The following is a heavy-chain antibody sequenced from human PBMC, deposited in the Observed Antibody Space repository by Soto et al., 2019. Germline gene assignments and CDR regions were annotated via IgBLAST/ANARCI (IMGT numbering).Heavy chain of an antibody. CDR3: AKADYGDYGFDY. V-gene: IGHV3-23*01. D-gene: IGHD4-17*01. CDR2: ISDSGGST. Sequence: EVQLLESGGGLVQPGGSLRLSCAASGITFSSYAMSWVRQAPGKGLEWDSGISDSGGSTYYADSVKGRFTISRDNSKNTLYLQMNSLRAEDTAVYYCAKADYGDYGFDYWGQGTLVTVSS. J-gene: IGHJ4*02. CDR1: GITFSSYA.